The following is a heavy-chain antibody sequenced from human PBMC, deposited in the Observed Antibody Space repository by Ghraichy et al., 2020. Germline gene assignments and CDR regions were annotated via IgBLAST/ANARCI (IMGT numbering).Heavy chain of an antibody. CDR3: ARDGDYYGSSGLLTDAFDI. Sequence: GGSLRLSCASSGFTFSIFEMNWVRQAPGKGLEWVSYISSSGTSIYYADSVKGRFTISRDNAKGSLYLQMNSLRAEDTAVYYCARDGDYYGSSGLLTDAFDIWGQGTMVTVSS. CDR1: GFTFSIFE. J-gene: IGHJ3*02. CDR2: ISSSGTSI. V-gene: IGHV3-48*03. D-gene: IGHD3-22*01.